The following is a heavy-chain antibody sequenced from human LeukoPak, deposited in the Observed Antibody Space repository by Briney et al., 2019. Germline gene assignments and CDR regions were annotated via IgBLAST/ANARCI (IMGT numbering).Heavy chain of an antibody. Sequence: SVKVSCKASGGTFISYAISWVRQAPGQGLEWMGGIIPIFGTANYAQKFRGRVTITADESTSTAYMELSSLRSEDTAVYYCARGGSSSDDAFDIWGQGTMVTVSS. CDR3: ARGGSSSDDAFDI. D-gene: IGHD6-13*01. J-gene: IGHJ3*02. CDR1: GGTFISYA. V-gene: IGHV1-69*01. CDR2: IIPIFGTA.